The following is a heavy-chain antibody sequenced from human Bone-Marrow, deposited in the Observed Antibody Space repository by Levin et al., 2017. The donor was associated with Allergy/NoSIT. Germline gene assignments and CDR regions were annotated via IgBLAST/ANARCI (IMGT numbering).Heavy chain of an antibody. CDR2: IYWDDDK. Sequence: SLTTSGVGVGWIRQPPGKALEWLAVIYWDDDKRYSPSLQSRLTITKDIPKNQVVLTVPNMDSVDTATYYCAHVAFDSTVSRVLLFDYWGQGILVTVSS. D-gene: IGHD3-22*01. CDR1: SLTTSGVG. V-gene: IGHV2-5*02. CDR3: AHVAFDSTVSRVLLFDY. J-gene: IGHJ4*01.